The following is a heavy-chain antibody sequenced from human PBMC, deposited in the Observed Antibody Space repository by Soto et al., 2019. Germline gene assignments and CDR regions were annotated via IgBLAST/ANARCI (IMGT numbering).Heavy chain of an antibody. CDR1: GVSFGNSA. CDR2: ILPILLTP. D-gene: IGHD5-18*01. V-gene: IGHV1-69*13. Sequence: SVNVCWKAYGVSFGNSAMIWVREAPGQGHEWXGGILPILLTPNSSQKFQISLTISADEFPSTAYTELNILRPEDTAVYYCATPAEALDTAMLKGLAHWGQGSLVTVS. CDR3: ATPAEALDTAMLKGLAH. J-gene: IGHJ4*02.